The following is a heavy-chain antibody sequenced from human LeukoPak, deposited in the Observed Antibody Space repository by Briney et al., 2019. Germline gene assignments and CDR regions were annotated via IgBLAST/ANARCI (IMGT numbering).Heavy chain of an antibody. CDR1: GFTFDDYG. V-gene: IGHV3-20*04. CDR3: ARGIAAAGSYYYYMDV. CDR2: INWNGGST. D-gene: IGHD6-13*01. Sequence: PGGSLRLSCAASGFTFDDYGMSWVRQAPGKGLEWVSGINWNGGSTGYADSVKGRFTISRDNAKNSLYLQMNSLRAEDTALYYCARGIAAAGSYYYYMDVWGKGTTVTVSS. J-gene: IGHJ6*03.